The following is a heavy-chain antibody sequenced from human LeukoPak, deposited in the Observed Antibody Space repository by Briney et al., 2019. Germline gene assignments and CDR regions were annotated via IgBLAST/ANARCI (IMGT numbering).Heavy chain of an antibody. CDR1: GYTFTGYY. V-gene: IGHV1-2*02. J-gene: IGHJ4*02. CDR3: ARDLDSSGTDY. Sequence: ASVKVSCKASGYTFTGYYMHWVRQAPGQGLEWMGWINLNSGGTNYAQKFQGRVTMTRDTSISTAYMELSRLRSDDTAVYYCARDLDSSGTDYWGQGTLVTVSS. CDR2: INLNSGGT. D-gene: IGHD6-25*01.